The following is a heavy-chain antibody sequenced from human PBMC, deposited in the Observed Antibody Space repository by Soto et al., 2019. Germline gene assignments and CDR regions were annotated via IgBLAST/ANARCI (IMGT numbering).Heavy chain of an antibody. Sequence: ETLSLTCSVCGASIISNDWWIWIRQTPGKGLEWIGEIFHSGRTNYSPSFKSRVTISVDTSKSQFSLEMASVTAADTAVYYCARANLRSGWTFDHWGQGSPVTVSS. D-gene: IGHD6-19*01. CDR1: GASIISNDW. CDR2: IFHSGRT. V-gene: IGHV4-4*02. CDR3: ARANLRSGWTFDH. J-gene: IGHJ4*02.